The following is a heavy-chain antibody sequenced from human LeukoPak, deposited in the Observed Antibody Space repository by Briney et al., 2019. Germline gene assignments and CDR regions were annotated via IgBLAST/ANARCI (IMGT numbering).Heavy chain of an antibody. V-gene: IGHV3-48*03. CDR1: GFTFSNYE. Sequence: GGSLRLSCAASGFTFSNYEMNWVRQAPGKGLEWVSFISSSGILIYYADSVKGRFTISRDNGKNSLFLQMDSVRVEDTAVYYCAKVSGSGWHFDHWGQGTLVTVSS. J-gene: IGHJ4*02. CDR3: AKVSGSGWHFDH. CDR2: ISSSGILI. D-gene: IGHD6-19*01.